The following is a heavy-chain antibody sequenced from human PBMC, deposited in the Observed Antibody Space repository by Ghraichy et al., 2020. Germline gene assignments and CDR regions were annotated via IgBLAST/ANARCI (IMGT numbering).Heavy chain of an antibody. D-gene: IGHD5-18*01. Sequence: LSLTSVASGFTFSDHYMSWIRQAPGRGLEWVSYISSSGDTMYVDSVKGRFTISRDNAKSSLYLQMNSLRAEDTAVYYCARGQSSYSYGFPIDYWGQGTLVTVSS. CDR1: GFTFSDHY. V-gene: IGHV3-11*01. CDR3: ARGQSSYSYGFPIDY. J-gene: IGHJ4*02. CDR2: ISSSGDTM.